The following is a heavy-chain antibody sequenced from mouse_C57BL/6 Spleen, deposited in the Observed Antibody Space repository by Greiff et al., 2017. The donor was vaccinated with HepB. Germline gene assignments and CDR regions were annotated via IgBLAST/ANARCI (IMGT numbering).Heavy chain of an antibody. CDR3: ARSYYGSSYVASYYAMDY. Sequence: VQLQQSGPELVKPGASVKISCKASGYTFTDYYMNWVKQSHGKSLEWIGDINPNNGGTSYNQKFKGKATLTVDKSSSTAYMELRSLTSEDSAVYYCARSYYGSSYVASYYAMDYWGQGTSVTVSS. CDR2: INPNNGGT. J-gene: IGHJ4*01. V-gene: IGHV1-26*01. D-gene: IGHD1-1*01. CDR1: GYTFTDYY.